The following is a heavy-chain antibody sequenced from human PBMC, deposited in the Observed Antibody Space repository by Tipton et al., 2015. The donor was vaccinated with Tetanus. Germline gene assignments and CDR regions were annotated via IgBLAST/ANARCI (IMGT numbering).Heavy chain of an antibody. CDR2: IYYSGTT. CDR1: GGSIISADHY. V-gene: IGHV4-30-4*01. D-gene: IGHD2-15*01. Sequence: TLSLTCTVSGGSIISADHYWSWIRQPPGKGLEWIGYIYYSGTTYYSPSLNSRVTISVDTSNNHFSLKLSSVTAADTAVYYCARHGHPSVVVARYASDIWGPGTIINVSS. J-gene: IGHJ3*02. CDR3: ARHGHPSVVVARYASDI.